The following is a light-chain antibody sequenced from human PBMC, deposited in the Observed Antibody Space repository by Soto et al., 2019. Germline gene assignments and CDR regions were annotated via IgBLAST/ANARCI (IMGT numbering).Light chain of an antibody. CDR2: GNS. CDR1: SSKIGAGYD. J-gene: IGLJ3*02. V-gene: IGLV1-40*01. Sequence: QSVLTQPASVSGAPGQRVTISCTGSSSKIGAGYDVHWYQQLPGTAPKLLISGNSNRPSGVPDRFSGSKSGTSASLANTGLQAEDEADYYCQSHDSSLSGWVFAGGTKLTVL. CDR3: QSHDSSLSGWV.